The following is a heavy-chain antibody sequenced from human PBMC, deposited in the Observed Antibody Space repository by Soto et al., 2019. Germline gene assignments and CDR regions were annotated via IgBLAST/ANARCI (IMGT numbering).Heavy chain of an antibody. CDR1: GGSISRGGYY. J-gene: IGHJ6*03. D-gene: IGHD5-12*01. Sequence: QVQLQESGPGLVKPSQTLSLTCTVSGGSISRGGYYWSWIRQHPGKGLEWIGYIYYSGGTYYNPSLKSRVTISVDTAENQFSLRLSSVTAAHTAVYYCARKDTGYADYMDVLGKGTTVTVSS. CDR3: ARKDTGYADYMDV. V-gene: IGHV4-31*03. CDR2: IYYSGGT.